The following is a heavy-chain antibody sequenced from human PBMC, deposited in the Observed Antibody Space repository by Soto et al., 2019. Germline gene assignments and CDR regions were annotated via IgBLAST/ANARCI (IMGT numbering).Heavy chain of an antibody. D-gene: IGHD1-1*01. Sequence: QVHLVQSGAEVKKPGASVKVSCKGSGYAFNTYGITWVRQAPGQGLEWIGWISAHNGNTNYAQKRQGRVTVTRDPSTSTADLELRSLRYDGTAVHYCARGRYGDYWRQGALVTVSS. CDR1: GYAFNTYG. J-gene: IGHJ4*02. V-gene: IGHV1-18*01. CDR3: ARGRYGDY. CDR2: ISAHNGNT.